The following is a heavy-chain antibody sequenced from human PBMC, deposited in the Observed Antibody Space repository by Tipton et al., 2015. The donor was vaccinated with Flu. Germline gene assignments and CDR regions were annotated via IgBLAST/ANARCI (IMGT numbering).Heavy chain of an antibody. CDR2: IYPGDSHT. Sequence: QLVQSGAEVKEPGKFLKISCKASGYSFSTDWIGWVRQMPGKGLEWMGIIYPGDSHTTYSPSFQGQVTISVDRSIDTAYLQWSSLKASDTAMYYCARQSMIDHNWFDPWGQGTLVTVSS. V-gene: IGHV5-51*01. CDR3: ARQSMIDHNWFDP. D-gene: IGHD3-22*01. J-gene: IGHJ5*02. CDR1: GYSFSTDW.